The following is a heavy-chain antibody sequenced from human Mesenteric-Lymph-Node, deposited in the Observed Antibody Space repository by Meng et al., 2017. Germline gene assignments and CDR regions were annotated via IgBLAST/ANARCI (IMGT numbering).Heavy chain of an antibody. CDR2: IKQDGSEQ. Sequence: GESLKISCAASGFTFSSYWMSLVLQAPGKGLEWVANIKQDGSEQYYVDSVKDRFTISRDNGKNSLYLQMDSLRAEDTAVYYCASDHCSGGSCRDYWGQGTLVTVSS. CDR3: ASDHCSGGSCRDY. J-gene: IGHJ4*02. D-gene: IGHD2-15*01. CDR1: GFTFSSYW. V-gene: IGHV3-7*01.